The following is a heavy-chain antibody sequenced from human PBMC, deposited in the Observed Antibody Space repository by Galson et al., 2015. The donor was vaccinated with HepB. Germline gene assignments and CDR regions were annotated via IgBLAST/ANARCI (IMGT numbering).Heavy chain of an antibody. CDR2: ISYDGSNK. D-gene: IGHD4-23*01. J-gene: IGHJ4*02. V-gene: IGHV3-30-3*01. CDR1: GFTFSSYA. CDR3: ARDSSPPSGGGPFDY. Sequence: SLRLSCAASGFTFSSYAMHWVRQAPGKGLEWVAVISYDGSNKYYADSVKGRFTISRDNSKNTLYLQMNSLRAEDTAVYYCARDSSPPSGGGPFDYWGQGTLVTVSS.